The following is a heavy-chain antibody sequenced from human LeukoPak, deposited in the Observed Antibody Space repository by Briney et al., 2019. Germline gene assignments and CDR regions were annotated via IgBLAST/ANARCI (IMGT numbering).Heavy chain of an antibody. Sequence: PGGSLRLSCAASGFTFSSYAMHWVRQAPGKGLEWVAFIRSDGSTKYYADSVKGRFTISRDNSKNTLYLQMNSLRAEDSAVYYCAKDVPLAYFDYWGQGTLVTVSS. D-gene: IGHD6-6*01. V-gene: IGHV3-30*02. CDR2: IRSDGSTK. CDR1: GFTFSSYA. CDR3: AKDVPLAYFDY. J-gene: IGHJ4*02.